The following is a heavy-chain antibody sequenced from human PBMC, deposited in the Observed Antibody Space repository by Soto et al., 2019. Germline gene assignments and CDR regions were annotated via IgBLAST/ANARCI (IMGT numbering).Heavy chain of an antibody. V-gene: IGHV4-34*01. J-gene: IGHJ6*02. CDR2: INHSGST. CDR3: ARGLGVRGVIDYGMDV. CDR1: GGSFSGYY. Sequence: SETLSLTCAVYGGSFSGYYWSWIRQPPGKGLEWIGEINHSGSTNYNPSLKSRVTISVDTSKNQFSLKLSSVTAADTVVYYCARGLGVRGVIDYGMDVWGQGTTVTVSS. D-gene: IGHD3-10*01.